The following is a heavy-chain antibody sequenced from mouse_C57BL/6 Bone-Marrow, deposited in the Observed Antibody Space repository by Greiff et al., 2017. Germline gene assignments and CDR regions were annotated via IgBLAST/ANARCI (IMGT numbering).Heavy chain of an antibody. CDR1: GYTFTDYY. Sequence: VQLQQSGPVLVKPGASVKMSCKASGYTFTDYYMNWVKQSHGKSLEWIGVINPYNGGTSYNQKFKGKATLTVDKSSSTAYMELNSLTSEDSAVYYCARRGHGAMDYWGQGTSVTVSS. CDR3: ARRGHGAMDY. CDR2: INPYNGGT. J-gene: IGHJ4*01. V-gene: IGHV1-19*01.